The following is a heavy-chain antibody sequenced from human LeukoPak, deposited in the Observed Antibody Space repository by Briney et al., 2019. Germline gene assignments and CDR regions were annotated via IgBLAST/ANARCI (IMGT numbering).Heavy chain of an antibody. J-gene: IGHJ4*02. CDR2: ISYSGST. D-gene: IGHD5-18*01. CDR3: ARVRGYSYGELDY. V-gene: IGHV4-31*03. CDR1: GGSISSGGYY. Sequence: PSQTLSLTCTVSGGSISSGGYYWSWIRPHPGKGLEWIGYISYSGSTYYNPSLNSRVTISVGTSKSQFSLKLSSVTAADTAVYYCARVRGYSYGELDYWGQGTLVTVSS.